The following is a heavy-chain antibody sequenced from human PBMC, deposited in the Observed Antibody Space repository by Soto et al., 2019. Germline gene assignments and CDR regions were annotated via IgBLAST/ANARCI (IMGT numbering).Heavy chain of an antibody. J-gene: IGHJ6*02. CDR2: IDPSDSYT. CDR1: GYSFTSYW. V-gene: IGHV5-10-1*01. Sequence: PGESLKISCKGSGYSFTSYWISWVRQMPGKGLEWMGRIDPSDSYTNYSPSFQGHVTISADKSISTAYLQWSSLKASDTAMYYCARGVVPAAMPVYYYYGMDVWGQGTTGTVSS. CDR3: ARGVVPAAMPVYYYYGMDV. D-gene: IGHD2-2*01.